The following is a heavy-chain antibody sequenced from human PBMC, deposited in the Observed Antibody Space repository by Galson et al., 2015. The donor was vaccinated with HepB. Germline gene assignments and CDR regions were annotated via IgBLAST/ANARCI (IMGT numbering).Heavy chain of an antibody. CDR1: GFTFSRYA. Sequence: SLRLSCAGSGFTFSRYAMTWVRQAPGKGLEWVSGISRRGGTTYYADSVKGRSTISRDDSKNTLYLQMNSLGAEDTAIYYCAREVGGSYSMDVWGQGTTVTVSS. D-gene: IGHD2-2*01. V-gene: IGHV3-23*01. CDR3: AREVGGSYSMDV. J-gene: IGHJ6*02. CDR2: ISRRGGTT.